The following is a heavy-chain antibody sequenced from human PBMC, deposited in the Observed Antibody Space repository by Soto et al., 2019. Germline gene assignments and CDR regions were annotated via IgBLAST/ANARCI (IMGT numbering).Heavy chain of an antibody. CDR2: IIPILGTA. J-gene: IGHJ6*02. D-gene: IGHD6-13*01. Sequence: PSVKVSCKASGGTFSSYAISWVRQAPGQGLEWMGGIIPILGTANYAQKFQGRVTITADESTSTAYMELSSLRSEDTAVYYCARGPEAAGPAMWYYYYGMDVWGQGTTVTVSS. V-gene: IGHV1-69*13. CDR1: GGTFSSYA. CDR3: ARGPEAAGPAMWYYYYGMDV.